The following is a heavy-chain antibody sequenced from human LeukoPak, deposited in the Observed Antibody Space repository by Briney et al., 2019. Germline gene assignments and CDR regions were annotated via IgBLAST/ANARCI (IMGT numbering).Heavy chain of an antibody. Sequence: SETLSLTCTVSGGSISYYYWSWFRQPPGKGLEWVGYIYYSGSTKYNPSLRSRVTISVDTSKNQFSLKLSSVTAADTAVYYCTRGGDDWYAFDIWGQGRMVTVSS. D-gene: IGHD3-9*01. CDR2: IYYSGST. V-gene: IGHV4-59*01. CDR3: TRGGDDWYAFDI. CDR1: GGSISYYY. J-gene: IGHJ3*02.